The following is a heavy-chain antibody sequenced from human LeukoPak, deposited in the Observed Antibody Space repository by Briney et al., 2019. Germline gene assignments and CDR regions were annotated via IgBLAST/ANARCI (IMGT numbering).Heavy chain of an antibody. CDR1: GGSFSGYY. V-gene: IGHV4-34*01. CDR3: ARNRRSEYQLLYLEVWHFDL. D-gene: IGHD2-2*02. CDR2: INHSGST. Sequence: SETLSLTCAVYGGSFSGYYWSWIRQPPGKGLEWIGEINHSGSTNYNPSLKSRVTISVDTSKNQFSLKLSSVTAADTAVYYCARNRRSEYQLLYLEVWHFDLWGRGTLVTVSS. J-gene: IGHJ2*01.